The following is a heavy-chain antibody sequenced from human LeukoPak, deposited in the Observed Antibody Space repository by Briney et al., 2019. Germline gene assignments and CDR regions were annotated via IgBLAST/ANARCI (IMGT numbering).Heavy chain of an antibody. CDR2: ISSSSSYI. CDR3: ARGNDYGDYVFDY. V-gene: IGHV3-21*01. Sequence: PGGSLRLSCAASGFTFSSYSMNWVRQAPGKGLEWVSSISSSSSYIYYADSVKGRFTISRDNAKNSLYPQMNSLRAEDTAVYYCARGNDYGDYVFDYWGQGTLVTVSS. J-gene: IGHJ4*02. D-gene: IGHD4-17*01. CDR1: GFTFSSYS.